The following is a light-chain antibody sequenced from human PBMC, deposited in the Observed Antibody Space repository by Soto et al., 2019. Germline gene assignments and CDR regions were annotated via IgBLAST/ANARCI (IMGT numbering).Light chain of an antibody. CDR1: QSIGPW. V-gene: IGKV1-5*03. J-gene: IGKJ4*01. CDR3: QHSHSFPLT. Sequence: DIQMTQFPSTLSASVGDRVTITCRASQSIGPWLAWYQQKPGKAPQLLIYKASALQSGVPSRFSGSGFGTEFTLSISSLQPDDLASYYCQHSHSFPLTFGGGTKVEIK. CDR2: KAS.